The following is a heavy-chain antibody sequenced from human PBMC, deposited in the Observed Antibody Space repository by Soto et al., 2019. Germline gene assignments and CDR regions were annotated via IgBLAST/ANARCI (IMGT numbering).Heavy chain of an antibody. J-gene: IGHJ4*02. CDR2: ISGNTGTT. V-gene: IGHV3-23*02. CDR3: ASLGWNIPTFDG. D-gene: IGHD1-1*01. CDR1: GFTFSNSG. Sequence: EVKLLESGGGLVQPGGSLRLSCAVSGFTFSNSGMSWVRQAPGKGLEWVSAISGNTGTTYYGDSVKGCFTISRDTVKNILYLQMKSLRAEDTAVYFCASLGWNIPTFDGWGQGTPVTVSS.